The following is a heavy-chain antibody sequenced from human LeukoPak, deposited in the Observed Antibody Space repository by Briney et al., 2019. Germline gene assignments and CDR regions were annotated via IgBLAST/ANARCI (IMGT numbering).Heavy chain of an antibody. V-gene: IGHV4-59*01. CDR1: GGSISSYY. D-gene: IGHD2-2*01. CDR2: IYYSGST. CDR3: ARYCYSSTRNFDY. J-gene: IGHJ4*02. Sequence: SETLSLTCTVSGGSISSYYWSWIRQPPGKGLEWIGYIYYSGSTNYNPSLKSRVTISVDTSKNQFSLKLSPVTAADTAVYYCARYCYSSTRNFDYWGQGTLVTVSS.